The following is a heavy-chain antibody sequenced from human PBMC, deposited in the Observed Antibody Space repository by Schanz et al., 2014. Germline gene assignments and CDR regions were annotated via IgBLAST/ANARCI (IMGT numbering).Heavy chain of an antibody. D-gene: IGHD1-1*01. CDR2: IWNNGVTK. Sequence: VQLLESGGGLVQPGGSLRLSCAASGFTFSSYAMHWVRQAPGKGLEWVAVIWNNGVTKYYADSVRGRFTISRDNSKNTLYLQMNSLRADDTAVYFCARAHGNNWYGKGLDYWGQGTQVTVSS. J-gene: IGHJ4*02. V-gene: IGHV3-33*08. CDR1: GFTFSSYA. CDR3: ARAHGNNWYGKGLDY.